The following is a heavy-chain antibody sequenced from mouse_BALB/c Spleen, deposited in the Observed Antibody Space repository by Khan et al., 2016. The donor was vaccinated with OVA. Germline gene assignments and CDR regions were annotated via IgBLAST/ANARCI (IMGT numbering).Heavy chain of an antibody. J-gene: IGHJ2*01. Sequence: VQLQESGAELAKPGASVKMSCTASGYTFTSYWMHWVKQRPGQGLEWIGYINPTSGYTDYTQKFKDKATLTADKSSSTAYMQLSSLTSDDSAVYYCASERIAYWGKGTAVTVSA. V-gene: IGHV1-7*01. CDR1: GYTFTSYW. CDR3: ASERIAY. CDR2: INPTSGYT.